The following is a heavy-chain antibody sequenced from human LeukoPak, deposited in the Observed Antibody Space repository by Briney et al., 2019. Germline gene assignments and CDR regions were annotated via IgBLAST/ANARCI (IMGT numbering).Heavy chain of an antibody. D-gene: IGHD5-12*01. CDR3: AREEVATITPAFDI. V-gene: IGHV3-7*01. Sequence: GSLRLSCATSGFTFSSYWMSWVRQAPGKGLEWVANIKQDGSEKYYVDSVKGRFTISRDNAKNSLYLQMSSLRAEDTAVYYCAREEVATITPAFDIWGQGTMVTVSS. CDR1: GFTFSSYW. J-gene: IGHJ3*02. CDR2: IKQDGSEK.